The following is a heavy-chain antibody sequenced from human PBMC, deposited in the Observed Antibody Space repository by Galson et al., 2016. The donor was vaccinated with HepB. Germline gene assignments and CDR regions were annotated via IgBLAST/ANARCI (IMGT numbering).Heavy chain of an antibody. CDR2: IINTGNYA. D-gene: IGHD5/OR15-5a*01. V-gene: IGHV3-11*06. J-gene: IGHJ4*02. CDR1: GFSFSDSY. Sequence: SLRLSCAASGFSFSDSYMSWIRQAPGKGLEWVSYIINTGNYASYADSVKGRFTISRDNAKQSLYLQMNSLRAEDTDVYYCARDPGPGLRGYFDYWGQGILFTVSS. CDR3: ARDPGPGLRGYFDY.